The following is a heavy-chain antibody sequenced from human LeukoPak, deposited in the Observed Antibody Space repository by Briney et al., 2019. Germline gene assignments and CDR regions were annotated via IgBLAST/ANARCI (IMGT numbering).Heavy chain of an antibody. CDR3: ARDGDGYNLDY. CDR1: GFTFSSYG. CDR2: IWYDGSKK. D-gene: IGHD5-24*01. J-gene: IGHJ4*02. V-gene: IGHV3-33*08. Sequence: GGSLRLSCAASGFTFSSYGMHWVGQAPGKGLERVAVIWYDGSKKYYADSVKGRFTISKDNSKNTQYLQVNSLRAEDTAVYYCARDGDGYNLDYWGQGTLVTVSS.